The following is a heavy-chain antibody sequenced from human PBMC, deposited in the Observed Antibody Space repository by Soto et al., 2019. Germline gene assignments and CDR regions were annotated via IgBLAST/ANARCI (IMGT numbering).Heavy chain of an antibody. V-gene: IGHV3-48*03. D-gene: IGHD2-21*02. Sequence: GGPLKFSWEASGLTFSSYEWNWVGQAPGKGLRWVSSIRSSGSTIYYADSVKGRFTISRDNAKNSLYLQMNSLRAEDTAVYYCARKGHIVVVTAPHDACDIWGQGTMVTVSS. CDR3: ARKGHIVVVTAPHDACDI. J-gene: IGHJ3*02. CDR2: IRSSGSTI. CDR1: GLTFSSYE.